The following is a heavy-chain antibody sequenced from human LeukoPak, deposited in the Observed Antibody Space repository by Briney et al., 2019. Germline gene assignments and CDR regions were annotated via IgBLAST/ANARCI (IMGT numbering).Heavy chain of an antibody. CDR2: ISGNGGST. V-gene: IGHV3-23*01. J-gene: IGHJ4*02. D-gene: IGHD2-8*02. CDR1: GFTFSSYA. CDR3: AREGYCTAGVCSSGY. Sequence: GGSLRLSCAASGFTFSSYAMSWLRQAPGKGLEWVSGISGNGGSTYYADSVKGRFTISRDNSKNTLYLQVNSLRADDTAVYYCAREGYCTAGVCSSGYWGQGTLVTVSS.